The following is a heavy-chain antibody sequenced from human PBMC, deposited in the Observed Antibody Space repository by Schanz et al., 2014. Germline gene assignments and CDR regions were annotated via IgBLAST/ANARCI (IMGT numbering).Heavy chain of an antibody. J-gene: IGHJ4*02. V-gene: IGHV3-72*01. D-gene: IGHD3-16*01. CDR3: VRLDVHDY. CDR2: SKNKAARYNT. Sequence: EVQLLESGGGLVQPGGSLRLSCAASGFTFSDHYMEWVRQAPGKGLEWVGRSKNKAARYNTEYAASVKGRFTISRDDSRNSLYLQMSSLKTEDTAVYYCVRLDVHDYWGQGTLVTVSS. CDR1: GFTFSDHY.